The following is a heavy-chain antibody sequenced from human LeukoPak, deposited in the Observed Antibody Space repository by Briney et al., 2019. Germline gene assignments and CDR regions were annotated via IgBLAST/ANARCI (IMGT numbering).Heavy chain of an antibody. V-gene: IGHV3-9*01. D-gene: IGHD3-22*01. Sequence: SGGSLRLSCAASGFTFDDYAMHWVRQAPGKGLEWVSGISWNSRSIGYAASVKGRFTITRDNAKNSLYLQINSLRAEDTALYYCAMSCQYYDSSGYPADYWGQGTLVTVS. J-gene: IGHJ4*02. CDR3: AMSCQYYDSSGYPADY. CDR2: ISWNSRSI. CDR1: GFTFDDYA.